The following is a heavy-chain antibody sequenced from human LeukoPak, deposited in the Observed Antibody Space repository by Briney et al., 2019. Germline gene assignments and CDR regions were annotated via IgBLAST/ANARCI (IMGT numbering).Heavy chain of an antibody. CDR2: LSHSGSS. CDR3: ARARYANAWYAFDI. Sequence: PSETLSLTCTVSGVSVSNYWSWIRRPPGRGLEWIAYLSHSGSSDSNPSLTSRVTTLVDTSKNQFSLKLTSVTAADTAVYYCARARYANAWYAFDIWGHETMVTVSS. D-gene: IGHD2-2*01. CDR1: GVSVSNY. V-gene: IGHV4-59*02. J-gene: IGHJ3*02.